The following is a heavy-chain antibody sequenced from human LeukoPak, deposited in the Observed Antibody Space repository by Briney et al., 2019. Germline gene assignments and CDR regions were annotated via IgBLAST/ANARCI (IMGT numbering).Heavy chain of an antibody. J-gene: IGHJ4*02. D-gene: IGHD2-21*02. V-gene: IGHV4-61*09. Sequence: KTSETLSLTCTVSGGSISSGSYCWSWIRQPAGKGLEWIGHIHTSGSTNYNPSLKSRVTISVDTSKNQFSLKLSSVTAADTAVYYCARRVWGYCGGDCYLYYFDYWGQGTLVTVSS. CDR3: ARRVWGYCGGDCYLYYFDY. CDR1: GGSISSGSYC. CDR2: IHTSGST.